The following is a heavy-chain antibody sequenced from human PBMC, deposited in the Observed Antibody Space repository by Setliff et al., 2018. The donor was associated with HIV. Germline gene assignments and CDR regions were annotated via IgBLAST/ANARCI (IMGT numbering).Heavy chain of an antibody. CDR2: IYYSGSS. CDR3: ARDQRYCTNALCPEALDV. V-gene: IGHV4-31*03. J-gene: IGHJ6*03. Sequence: SETLSLTCKVSGDSVNSYNYYWSWIRQHPGKGLEWIGYIYYSGSSYYNPSVRSRVIMSLDTSENHFSLKLSSVTAADTAVYYCARDQRYCTNALCPEALDVWGKGTTVTVSS. D-gene: IGHD2-8*01. CDR1: GDSVNSYNYY.